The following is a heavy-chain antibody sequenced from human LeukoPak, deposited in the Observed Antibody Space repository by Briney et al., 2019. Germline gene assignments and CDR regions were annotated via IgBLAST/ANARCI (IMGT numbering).Heavy chain of an antibody. J-gene: IGHJ6*04. D-gene: IGHD3-3*01. V-gene: IGHV3-7*01. CDR3: VRESDVWSGPGIGRPLDV. CDR2: IKEDGTDK. Sequence: GGSLRLSCTASGFTFSNSWMTWVRRVPGRGLEWVANIKEDGTDKQYVDSVRGRFTISRDNGKNLVFLQMDGLRAEDTGVYHCVRESDVWSGPGIGRPLDVWGKGTTVTVSS. CDR1: GFTFSNSW.